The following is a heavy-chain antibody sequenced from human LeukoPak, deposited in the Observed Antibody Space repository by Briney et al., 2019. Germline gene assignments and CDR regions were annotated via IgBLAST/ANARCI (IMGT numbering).Heavy chain of an antibody. CDR1: GGSVSSGSYY. J-gene: IGHJ5*02. CDR2: IYYSGSA. D-gene: IGHD3-10*01. V-gene: IGHV4-61*01. CDR3: ARGFGDWGLSWFDP. Sequence: SETLSLTCTGSGGSVSSGSYYWSCIRQPPGKGLEWNGYIYYSGSAKYNPSLKSRVTISVDTSKNQFSLKLTSVTAADTAVYYCARGFGDWGLSWFDPWGQGTLVTVSS.